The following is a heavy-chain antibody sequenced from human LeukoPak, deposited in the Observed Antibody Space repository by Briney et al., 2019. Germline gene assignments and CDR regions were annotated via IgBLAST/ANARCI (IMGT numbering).Heavy chain of an antibody. CDR1: GFTFSSYA. V-gene: IGHV3-23*01. CDR3: ASQYYDFWSGYYTY. D-gene: IGHD3-3*01. Sequence: GGSLRLSCAASGFTFSSYAMSWVRQAPGKGLEWVSAISGNGGSTYYADSVKGRFTISRDNSKSTLYLQMNSLRAEDTAVYYCASQYYDFWSGYYTYWGQGTLVTVSS. J-gene: IGHJ4*02. CDR2: ISGNGGST.